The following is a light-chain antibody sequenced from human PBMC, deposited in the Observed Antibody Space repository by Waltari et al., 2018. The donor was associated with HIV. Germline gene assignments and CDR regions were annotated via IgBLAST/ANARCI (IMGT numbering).Light chain of an antibody. Sequence: SSELTQDPAVSVALGQTVRITCQGDSLRSYYASWYQQKPGHAPVLVIYGKNNRPSGIPDRFSGSSSGNTASLTITGAQAEDEADDYCNSRDSSGNHLGVFGGGTKLTVL. V-gene: IGLV3-19*01. CDR1: SLRSYY. CDR2: GKN. J-gene: IGLJ2*01. CDR3: NSRDSSGNHLGV.